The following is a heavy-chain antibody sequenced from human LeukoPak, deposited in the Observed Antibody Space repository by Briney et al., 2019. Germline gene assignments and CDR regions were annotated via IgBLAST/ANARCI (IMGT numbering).Heavy chain of an antibody. CDR2: IYSIGSP. Sequence: HSETPSLTCNVSGVSISSSSYYWGWIRQPPRKGLEWGGRIYSIGSPYYHSSLKSRVTISIETPQHQFPLKVQSVTAGDPAVYYCARLLEPASNWFDTWGQGTLVTVSS. J-gene: IGHJ5*02. D-gene: IGHD1-14*01. CDR1: GVSISSSSYY. V-gene: IGHV4-39*01. CDR3: ARLLEPASNWFDT.